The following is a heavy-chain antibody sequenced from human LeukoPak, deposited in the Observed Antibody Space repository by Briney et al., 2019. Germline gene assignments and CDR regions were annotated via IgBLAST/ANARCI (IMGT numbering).Heavy chain of an antibody. CDR1: GFTFDDYT. V-gene: IGHV3-43*01. J-gene: IGHJ4*02. D-gene: IGHD3-22*01. CDR2: ISWNGGRT. CDR3: AKDWNDSSGYIPDY. Sequence: PGGSLRLSCAASGFTFDDYTMHWVRQAPGKGLEWVSLISWNGGRTHYGDSVKGRFTISRDNSKNSLYLQMNNLRTEDTALYYCAKDWNDSSGYIPDYWGQGTLVTVSS.